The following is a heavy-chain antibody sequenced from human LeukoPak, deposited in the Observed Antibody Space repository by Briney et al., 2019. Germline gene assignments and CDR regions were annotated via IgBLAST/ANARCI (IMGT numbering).Heavy chain of an antibody. J-gene: IGHJ4*02. Sequence: SETLSLTCTVSGGSISSYYWSWIRQPPGKGLEWIGYIYYSGSTNYNPSLKSRVTISVETSKNEFSLKLRSVTAADTAVYYCARVTGYRIEDYFDYWRQGTLVTVCS. V-gene: IGHV4-59*01. CDR2: IYYSGST. D-gene: IGHD6-13*01. CDR3: ARVTGYRIEDYFDY. CDR1: GGSISSYY.